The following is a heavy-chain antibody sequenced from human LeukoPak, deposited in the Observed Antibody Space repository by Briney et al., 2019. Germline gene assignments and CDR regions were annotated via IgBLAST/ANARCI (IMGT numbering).Heavy chain of an antibody. J-gene: IGHJ3*02. V-gene: IGHV3-53*01. D-gene: IGHD6-19*01. CDR2: IYSGGST. CDR3: ARVAIAVAGPGAFDI. Sequence: GGSLRLSCAASGFTVSSNYMSWVRQAPGKGLEWVSVIYSGGSTYYADSVKGRFTISRDNAKNSLYLQMNSLRAEDTAVYYCARVAIAVAGPGAFDIWGQGTMVTVSS. CDR1: GFTVSSNY.